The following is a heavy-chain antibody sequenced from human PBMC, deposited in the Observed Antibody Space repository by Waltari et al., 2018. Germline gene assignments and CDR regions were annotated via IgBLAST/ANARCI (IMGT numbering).Heavy chain of an antibody. CDR3: ATSSNFDY. CDR2: MNPSDGRT. CDR1: GYTFTSHD. Sequence: QVQVVQSGAEVRKPGASVKISCKASGYTFTSHDIHWVRQATGQGLEWMGWMNPSDGRTVYAQSLQGRVTMTRNTSIDTVYMELTSLKSEDTAVYYCATSSNFDYWGQGTLVTVSS. V-gene: IGHV1-8*01. J-gene: IGHJ4*02.